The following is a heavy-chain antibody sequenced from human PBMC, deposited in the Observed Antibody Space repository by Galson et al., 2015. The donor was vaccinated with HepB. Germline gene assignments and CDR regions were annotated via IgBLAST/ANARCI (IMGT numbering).Heavy chain of an antibody. CDR1: GFTFSSFA. V-gene: IGHV3-23*01. CDR3: AKDDLVWVVARRSWYFDL. D-gene: IGHD6-6*01. J-gene: IGHJ2*01. Sequence: SLRLSCAASGFTFSSFAMTWVRQAPGKGLEWVSGIGGRGGSTWYADSVKGRFTVSRDNSKNTLYLQMNSLRAEDMAIYYCAKDDLVWVVARRSWYFDLWGRGTLVTVSS. CDR2: IGGRGGST.